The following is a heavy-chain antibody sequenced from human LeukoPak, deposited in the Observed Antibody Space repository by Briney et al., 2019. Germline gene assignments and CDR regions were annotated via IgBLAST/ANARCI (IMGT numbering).Heavy chain of an antibody. Sequence: SETLSLTCTVSGGSISTNVYYWGWIRQPPGKGLEWIGSIYYSGNTYYNPPLKSRVTISVDTSKNQFSLKLSSVTAADTAVYYCARLPYGSGSYPHHYYYYMDVWGKGTTVTISS. CDR2: IYYSGNT. V-gene: IGHV4-39*07. D-gene: IGHD3-10*01. CDR3: ARLPYGSGSYPHHYYYYMDV. J-gene: IGHJ6*03. CDR1: GGSISTNVYY.